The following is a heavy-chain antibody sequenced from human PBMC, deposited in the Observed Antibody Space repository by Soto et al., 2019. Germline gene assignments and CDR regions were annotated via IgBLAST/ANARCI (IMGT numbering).Heavy chain of an antibody. CDR2: IFYTGST. J-gene: IGHJ5*02. CDR3: AHFSDLEWFAP. Sequence: SENLSITCTVSGGSISRYFWSWIRQSPGKGLEWIGYIFYTGSTTYNPSLKSRVTISIDTSKNQFSLKLSSLTAADTAVYYCAHFSDLEWFAPWGQVNLFPVS. CDR1: GGSISRYF. D-gene: IGHD2-21*01. V-gene: IGHV4-59*01.